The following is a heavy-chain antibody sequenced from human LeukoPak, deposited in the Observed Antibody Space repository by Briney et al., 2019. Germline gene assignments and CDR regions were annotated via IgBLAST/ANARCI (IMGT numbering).Heavy chain of an antibody. CDR2: IDPEEGET. CDR3: ATGITMVRGVTYYYYGMDV. V-gene: IGHV1-24*01. J-gene: IGHJ6*04. D-gene: IGHD3-10*01. Sequence: ASVKVSCKVSGYTLTELSMHWVRQAPGRGLEWMGGIDPEEGETIYAQKFQGRVTMTEDASTDTAYMEMSSLRSEDTAVYYCATGITMVRGVTYYYYGMDVWGKGTTVTVSS. CDR1: GYTLTELS.